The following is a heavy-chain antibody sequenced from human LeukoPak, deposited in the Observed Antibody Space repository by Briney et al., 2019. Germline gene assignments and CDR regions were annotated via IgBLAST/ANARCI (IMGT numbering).Heavy chain of an antibody. CDR1: GGSITNTNY. V-gene: IGHV4-4*02. Sequence: SGTLSLTCGVSGGSITNTNYWTWVRQPPGKGPEWIGEVNLQGSTNYNPSLMGRVAIAVDTSENHISLQLTSVTAADTAVYYCAREGGPYRPLDYSGQGTLVTVSS. J-gene: IGHJ4*02. CDR2: VNLQGST. CDR3: AREGGPYRPLDY.